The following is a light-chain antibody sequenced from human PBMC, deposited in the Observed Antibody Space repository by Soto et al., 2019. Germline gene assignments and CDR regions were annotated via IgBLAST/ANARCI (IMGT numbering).Light chain of an antibody. CDR3: QQRSI. CDR1: QSVSSY. CDR2: DAS. J-gene: IGKJ3*01. V-gene: IGKV3-11*01. Sequence: EIVLTQSPATLSLSPGERATLSCRASQSVSSYLAWYQQKPGQAPRLLIYDASNRATGIPARFSGSGSGTDYTLTISSSEPEDFAVYYCQQRSIFGPATKVAIK.